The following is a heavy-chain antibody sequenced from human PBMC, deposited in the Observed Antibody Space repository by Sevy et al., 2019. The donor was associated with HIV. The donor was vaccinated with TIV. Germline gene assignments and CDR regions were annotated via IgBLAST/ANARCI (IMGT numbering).Heavy chain of an antibody. J-gene: IGHJ6*02. CDR3: VRDSFPYFYYYGMDV. V-gene: IGHV3-7*01. Sequence: GGSLRLSCAASGFTFSSYWMSWVRQAPGKGLEWVAKIKQDGSEKYYVDSVKGRFTISRDNAKNSLYLQMNSLRAEDTAVYYCVRDSFPYFYYYGMDVWGQGTTVTVSS. CDR1: GFTFSSYW. CDR2: IKQDGSEK.